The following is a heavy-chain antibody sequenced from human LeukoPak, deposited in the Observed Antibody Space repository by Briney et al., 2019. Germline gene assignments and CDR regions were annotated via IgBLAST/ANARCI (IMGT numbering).Heavy chain of an antibody. CDR1: GYTFTSYY. V-gene: IGHV1-46*01. D-gene: IGHD3-3*01. CDR3: ARGGTIFGVVRGLDY. J-gene: IGHJ4*02. CDR2: INPSGGST. Sequence: ASVKVSCKASGYTFTSYYMHWVRQAPGQGLEWMGIINPSGGSTSYAQKFQGRVTMTRDTSTSTVYMELSSLRSEDTAVYYCARGGTIFGVVRGLDYWGQGALVTVSS.